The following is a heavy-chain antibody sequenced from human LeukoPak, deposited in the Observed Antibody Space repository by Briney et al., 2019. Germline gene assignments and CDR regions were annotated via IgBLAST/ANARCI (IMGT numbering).Heavy chain of an antibody. D-gene: IGHD5-12*01. CDR2: IHYSGNT. CDR3: ARFGYEHFDY. Sequence: MPSETLSLTCTVSGGSTSSSNYYWGWIRQPPGKGLEWIGGIHYSGNTYYNPSLKSRVTISIDTSKNQFSLKLSSVTAADTAVYYCARFGYEHFDYWGQGTLVTVSS. V-gene: IGHV4-39*07. J-gene: IGHJ4*02. CDR1: GGSTSSSNYY.